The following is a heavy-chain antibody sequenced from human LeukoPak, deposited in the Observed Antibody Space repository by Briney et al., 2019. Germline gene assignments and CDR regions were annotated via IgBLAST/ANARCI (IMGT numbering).Heavy chain of an antibody. J-gene: IGHJ6*03. Sequence: GASVKVSCKASGGTFSSYAISWVRQAPGQGLEWMGGIIPIFGTANYAQKFQGRVTITADKSTSTAYMELSSLRSEDTAVYYCARDSRAIFGNYYYYYMDVRGKGTTVTVSS. CDR2: IIPIFGTA. V-gene: IGHV1-69*06. CDR1: GGTFSSYA. D-gene: IGHD3-3*01. CDR3: ARDSRAIFGNYYYYYMDV.